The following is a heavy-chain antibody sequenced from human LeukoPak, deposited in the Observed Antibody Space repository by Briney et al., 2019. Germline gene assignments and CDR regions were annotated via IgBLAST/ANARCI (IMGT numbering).Heavy chain of an antibody. Sequence: ASVKVSCKASGYTFTSYXXXWVRQAPGQGLEWMGWINTNTGNPTYAQGFTGRFVFSLDTSVSTAYLQISSLKAEDTSVYYCARDQAAGNFDYWGQGTLVTVSS. CDR3: ARDQAAGNFDY. V-gene: IGHV7-4-1*02. D-gene: IGHD6-13*01. J-gene: IGHJ4*02. CDR2: INTNTGNP. CDR1: GYTFTSYX.